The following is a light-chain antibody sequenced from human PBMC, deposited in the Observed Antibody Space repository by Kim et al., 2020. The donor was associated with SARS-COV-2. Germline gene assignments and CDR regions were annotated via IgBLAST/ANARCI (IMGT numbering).Light chain of an antibody. J-gene: IGKJ5*01. CDR1: QDISTH. V-gene: IGKV1-39*01. Sequence: DIQMTQSPSSLSASVGDRVTITCRASQDISTHLNWYQQRPGKAPNLLIYAASSLESGVPSRFTGSGSGTDFTLTISSLQPEDFATYFCLQTYSSPITFGQGTRLEIK. CDR3: LQTYSSPIT. CDR2: AAS.